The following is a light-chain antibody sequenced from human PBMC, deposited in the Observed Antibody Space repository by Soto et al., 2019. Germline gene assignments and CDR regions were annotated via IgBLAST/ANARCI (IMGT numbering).Light chain of an antibody. Sequence: EIVLTQSPAALSVSPGERVPLYCMASQGIGDTLAWYQQKPGQTPRLLIYDSSTRAIGIPIRFSGSRSGTEFILTINGLQFEDFAVYYCQRYNNWPLTFGGGTKVDI. CDR1: QGIGDT. J-gene: IGKJ4*01. CDR2: DSS. CDR3: QRYNNWPLT. V-gene: IGKV3-15*01.